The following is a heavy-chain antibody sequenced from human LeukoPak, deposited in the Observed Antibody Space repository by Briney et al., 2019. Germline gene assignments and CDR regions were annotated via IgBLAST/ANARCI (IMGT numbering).Heavy chain of an antibody. CDR3: ARAHYGDPPGDY. D-gene: IGHD4-17*01. CDR2: ISACNGNT. V-gene: IGHV1-18*01. Sequence: ASVKVSCTASGYTFINFGIYWVRQAPGQGLEWMGWISACNGNTKYAQQFQGRVTMTTDTSTSTAYMELRSLRSGDTAVYYCARAHYGDPPGDYWGQGTLVTVSS. J-gene: IGHJ4*02. CDR1: GYTFINFG.